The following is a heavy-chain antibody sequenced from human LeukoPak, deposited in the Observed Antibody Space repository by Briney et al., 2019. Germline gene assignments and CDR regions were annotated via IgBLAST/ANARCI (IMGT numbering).Heavy chain of an antibody. J-gene: IGHJ4*02. CDR2: IKQDGSEQ. CDR1: GFTFSTYW. CDR3: AKDPPHVSWLFDY. Sequence: PGGSLRLSCAASGFTFSTYWMTWVRQAPGKGLEWVANIKQDGSEQYYVDSVKGRFTISRDNSKNTLYLQMNSLRAEDTAVYYCAKDPPHVSWLFDYWGQGTLVTVSS. V-gene: IGHV3-7*03. D-gene: IGHD3-16*01.